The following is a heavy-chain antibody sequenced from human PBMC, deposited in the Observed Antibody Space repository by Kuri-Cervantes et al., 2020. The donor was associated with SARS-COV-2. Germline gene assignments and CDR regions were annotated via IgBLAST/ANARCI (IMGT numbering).Heavy chain of an antibody. CDR3: ARRLWSGYSFRYYHYMDV. J-gene: IGHJ6*03. V-gene: IGHV4-34*01. CDR2: INHSGST. Sequence: SETLSLTCAVYGGSFSGYYWTWIRQPPGKGLEWIGEINHSGSTNYNPSLKSRVTIPVDTSKNQISLKLSSVTAADTAVYYCARRLWSGYSFRYYHYMDVWGKGTTVTVSS. D-gene: IGHD3-3*01. CDR1: GGSFSGYY.